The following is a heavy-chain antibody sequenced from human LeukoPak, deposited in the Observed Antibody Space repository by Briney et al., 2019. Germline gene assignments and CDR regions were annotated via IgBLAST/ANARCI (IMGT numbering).Heavy chain of an antibody. CDR3: AKDLQVTPDY. Sequence: GRSLRLSCAASGFIFSNYGMHWVRQAPGKGLEWVAVISYDGSNKYYADSVRGRFTISRDNSKNTLYLQMNSLRAEDTAVYYCAKDLQVTPDYWGQGTLVTVSS. D-gene: IGHD2-21*02. V-gene: IGHV3-30*18. CDR1: GFIFSNYG. CDR2: ISYDGSNK. J-gene: IGHJ4*02.